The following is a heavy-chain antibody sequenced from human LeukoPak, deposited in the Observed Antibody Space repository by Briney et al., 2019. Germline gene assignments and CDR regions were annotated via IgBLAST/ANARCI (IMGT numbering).Heavy chain of an antibody. J-gene: IGHJ3*02. Sequence: PGGSLILSCAASGFTFDDYVMHWVRQAPGKGLQWVSGINWNSGNIGYADSVKGRFTISRDNAKNSLYLQMNALRAEDMAVYYCAKASSWGLDSAFDIWGQGTMVTVSS. V-gene: IGHV3-9*03. CDR1: GFTFDDYV. CDR2: INWNSGNI. D-gene: IGHD3-16*01. CDR3: AKASSWGLDSAFDI.